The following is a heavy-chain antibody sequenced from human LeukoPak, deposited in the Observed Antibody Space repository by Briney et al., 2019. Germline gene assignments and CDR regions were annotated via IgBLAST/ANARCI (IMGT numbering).Heavy chain of an antibody. Sequence: GGSLRLSCTASGFPFIEYSMICVRQAPGKGLEWISYIGIDSGNTKYADSVRGRFTISADKAKNSLYLQMNSLRVEDTAVYYCARDHNYAFDNWGQGTLVSVAS. J-gene: IGHJ4*02. CDR1: GFPFIEYS. CDR3: ARDHNYAFDN. CDR2: IGIDSGNT. V-gene: IGHV3-48*01. D-gene: IGHD1-1*01.